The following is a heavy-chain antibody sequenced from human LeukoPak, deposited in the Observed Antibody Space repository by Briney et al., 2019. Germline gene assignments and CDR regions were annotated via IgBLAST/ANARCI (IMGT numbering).Heavy chain of an antibody. CDR3: ARARSYYHDAFDI. D-gene: IGHD1-26*01. CDR2: IYYSGST. CDR1: GGSISSGDYY. V-gene: IGHV4-30-4*01. Sequence: SQTLSLTSTVSGGSISSGDYYWSWIRQPPGKGLEWIAYIYYSGSTYYNPSLRSRVTMSVDTSKNQFSLKLSSVTAADTAVYYCARARSYYHDAFDIWGQGAMVTVSS. J-gene: IGHJ3*02.